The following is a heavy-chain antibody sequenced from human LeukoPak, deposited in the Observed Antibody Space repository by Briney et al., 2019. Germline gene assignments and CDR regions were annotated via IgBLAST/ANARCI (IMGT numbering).Heavy chain of an antibody. D-gene: IGHD2-2*01. J-gene: IGHJ5*02. CDR3: ARSVVVVPAAIYWFDP. CDR1: GGSISSSSYY. Sequence: SETLPLTCTVSGGSISSSSYYWGWIRQPPGKGLEWIGSIYYSGSTYYNPSLKSRVTISVDTSKNQFSLKLSSVTAADTAVYYCARSVVVVPAAIYWFDPWGQGTLVTVSS. CDR2: IYYSGST. V-gene: IGHV4-39*01.